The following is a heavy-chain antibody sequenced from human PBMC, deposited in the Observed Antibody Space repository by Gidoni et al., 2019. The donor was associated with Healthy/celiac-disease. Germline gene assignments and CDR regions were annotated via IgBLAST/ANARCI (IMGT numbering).Heavy chain of an antibody. D-gene: IGHD6-19*01. V-gene: IGHV3-72*01. CDR2: TRNKANSYTT. Sequence: EVQLVESGGGLVQPGGSLRLSCAASGFTFSDHYMDWVRQAPGKGLEWVGRTRNKANSYTTEYAASVKGRFTISRDDSKNSLYLQMNSLKTEDTAVYYCARGGLVVGSGWYRHDNWFDPWGQGTLVTVSS. CDR3: ARGGLVVGSGWYRHDNWFDP. J-gene: IGHJ5*02. CDR1: GFTFSDHY.